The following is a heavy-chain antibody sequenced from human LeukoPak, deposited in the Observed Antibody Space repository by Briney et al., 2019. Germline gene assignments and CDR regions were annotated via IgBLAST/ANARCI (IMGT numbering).Heavy chain of an antibody. D-gene: IGHD1-26*01. V-gene: IGHV1-18*01. J-gene: IGHJ4*02. CDR2: ISAYNGNT. CDR3: ARDLSIRVGARLGPY. Sequence: ASVKVSCKASGYTFTSYDINWVRQATGQGLEWMGWISAYNGNTNYAQKLQGRVTMTTDTSTSTAYMELRSLRSDDTAVYYCARDLSIRVGARLGPYWGQGTLVTVSS. CDR1: GYTFTSYD.